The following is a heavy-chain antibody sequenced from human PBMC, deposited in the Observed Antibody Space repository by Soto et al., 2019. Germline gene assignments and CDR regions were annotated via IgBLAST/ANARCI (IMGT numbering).Heavy chain of an antibody. Sequence: QVQLVQSGAEVKKPGASVKVSCKASGYTFTGYYMHWVRQAPGQGLEWMGWINPNSGGTNYAQKFQGRVTMTRDTSISTAYMELSRLRSDDTALYYCARGQPVFGVVIMGFDYWGQGTLVTVSS. CDR1: GYTFTGYY. CDR2: INPNSGGT. D-gene: IGHD3-3*01. CDR3: ARGQPVFGVVIMGFDY. V-gene: IGHV1-2*02. J-gene: IGHJ4*02.